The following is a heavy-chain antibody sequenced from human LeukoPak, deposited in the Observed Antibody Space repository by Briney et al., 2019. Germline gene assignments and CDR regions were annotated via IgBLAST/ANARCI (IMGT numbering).Heavy chain of an antibody. J-gene: IGHJ4*02. CDR2: ISSSSSTI. D-gene: IGHD6-19*01. CDR3: ARRTVAGTIPFFDY. CDR1: GFTFSSYS. Sequence: PAGGSLRLSCGASGFTFSSYSMNWVRQAPGKGLEWVSYISSSSSTIYYADSVKGRFTISRDNAKNSLYLQMNSLRDEDTAVYYCARRTVAGTIPFFDYWGQGTLVTVSS. V-gene: IGHV3-48*02.